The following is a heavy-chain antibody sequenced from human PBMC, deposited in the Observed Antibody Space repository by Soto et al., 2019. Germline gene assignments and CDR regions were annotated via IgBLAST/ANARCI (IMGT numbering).Heavy chain of an antibody. CDR2: INPNSGGT. CDR1: GYTFTGYY. J-gene: IGHJ4*02. D-gene: IGHD3-22*01. Sequence: GASVKVSCKASGYTFTGYYMHWVRQAPGQGLEWMGWINPNSGGTNYAQKFQGRVTMTRDTSISTAYMELSRLRSDDTAVYYCARGTVIYYDSSGYYYFDYWGQGTLVTVSS. V-gene: IGHV1-2*02. CDR3: ARGTVIYYDSSGYYYFDY.